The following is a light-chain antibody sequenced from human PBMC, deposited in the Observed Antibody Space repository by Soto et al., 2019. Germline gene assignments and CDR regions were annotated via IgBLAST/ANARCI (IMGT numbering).Light chain of an antibody. CDR3: SSYTSISTYV. J-gene: IGLJ1*01. Sequence: QSVLAQPASVSGSPGQSITISCTGTSSDVGGYDFVSWYQHHPGKAPRLMIYDVSHRPSGVSDRFSASKSGNTASLTISGLLAEDEADYYCSSYTSISTYVFGTVNKVTV. CDR2: DVS. V-gene: IGLV2-14*03. CDR1: SSDVGGYDF.